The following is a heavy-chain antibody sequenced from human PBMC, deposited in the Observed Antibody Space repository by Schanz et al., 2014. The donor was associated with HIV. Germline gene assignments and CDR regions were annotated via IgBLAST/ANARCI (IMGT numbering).Heavy chain of an antibody. Sequence: VQLVESGGGLIQRGGSLRLSCAASGFTFSSYGMHWVRQAPGKGLEWVAFISYDVEKKHFAQPVKGRFIISRDNSKNTLYLQMNSLRPEDTAVYFCAKDLRQWLARGGNPLDIWGQGTMVTVS. CDR2: ISYDVEKK. J-gene: IGHJ3*02. CDR3: AKDLRQWLARGGNPLDI. D-gene: IGHD6-19*01. CDR1: GFTFSSYG. V-gene: IGHV3-30*18.